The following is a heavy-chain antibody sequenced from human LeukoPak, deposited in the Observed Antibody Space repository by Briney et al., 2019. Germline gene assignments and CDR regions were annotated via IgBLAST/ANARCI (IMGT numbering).Heavy chain of an antibody. CDR2: IYYSGGI. Sequence: SETLSLTCTVSGGSISSDYWSWIRQPPGKGLEWIGYIYYSGGINYNPSLESRVTISVDRSKNQYSLKLNSVTPADTAVYYCARAYRPQDYYYYYMDVWGKGTTVTVSS. CDR3: ARAYRPQDYYYYYMDV. V-gene: IGHV4-59*01. CDR1: GGSISSDY. D-gene: IGHD4-11*01. J-gene: IGHJ6*03.